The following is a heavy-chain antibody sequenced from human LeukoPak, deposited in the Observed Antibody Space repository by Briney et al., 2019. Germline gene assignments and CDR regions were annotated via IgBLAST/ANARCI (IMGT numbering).Heavy chain of an antibody. CDR1: GYRFTTNW. D-gene: IGHD3-9*01. CDR3: ASAEMTGYYS. Sequence: GESLKISCKGSGYRFTTNWIGWVRQMPGKGLEWMGRIDPSDSYTNYSPSFQGHVTISADKSISTAYLQWSSLKASDTAMYYCASAEMTGYYSWGQGTLVTVSS. J-gene: IGHJ5*02. V-gene: IGHV5-10-1*01. CDR2: IDPSDSYT.